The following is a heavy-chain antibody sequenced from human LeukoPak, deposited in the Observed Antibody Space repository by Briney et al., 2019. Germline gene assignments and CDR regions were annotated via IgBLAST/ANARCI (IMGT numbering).Heavy chain of an antibody. V-gene: IGHV4-39*01. CDR2: IYYSGST. CDR3: ARGSRPDQYSSSWYVYYYMDV. CDR1: GGSISSSSYY. Sequence: SETLSLTCTVSGGSISSSSYYWGWIRQPPGKGLEWIGSIYYSGSTYYNPSLKSRVTISVDTSKNQFSLKLSSVTAADTAVYYCARGSRPDQYSSSWYVYYYMDVWGKGTTVTVSS. D-gene: IGHD6-13*01. J-gene: IGHJ6*03.